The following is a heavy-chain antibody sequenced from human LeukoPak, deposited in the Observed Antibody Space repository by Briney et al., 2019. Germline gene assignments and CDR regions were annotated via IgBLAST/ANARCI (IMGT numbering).Heavy chain of an antibody. Sequence: ASVKVSCKASGYTFSGYYIHWVRQAPGQGLEWMGSINPNSGDTNNAQKFQGRVTMTRDTSISTVYMDLSRLRSDETAVYYCASWALDDYGDYVDYWAREPWSPSPQ. CDR3: ASWALDDYGDYVDY. CDR2: INPNSGDT. V-gene: IGHV1-2*02. CDR1: GYTFSGYY. J-gene: IGHJ4*02. D-gene: IGHD4-17*01.